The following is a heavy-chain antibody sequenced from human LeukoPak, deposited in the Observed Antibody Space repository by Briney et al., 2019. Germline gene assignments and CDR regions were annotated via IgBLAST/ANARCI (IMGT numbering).Heavy chain of an antibody. J-gene: IGHJ4*02. CDR3: ARGIAAAGYFDY. CDR2: ISSSSSYI. CDR1: GFTFSSYA. D-gene: IGHD6-13*01. Sequence: PGRSLRLSCAASGFTFSSYAMHWVRQAPGKGLEWVSSISSSSSYIYYADSVKGRFTISRDNAKNSLYLQMNSLRAEDSAVYYCARGIAAAGYFDYWGQGTLVTVSS. V-gene: IGHV3-21*01.